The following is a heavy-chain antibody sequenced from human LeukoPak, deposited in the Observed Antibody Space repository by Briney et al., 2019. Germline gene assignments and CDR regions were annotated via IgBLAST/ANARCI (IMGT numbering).Heavy chain of an antibody. V-gene: IGHV3-48*03. Sequence: GGSLRLSCAASEXTFTSYEVNWVRQAPGKGMEWVSYNSSSGNTISYADSVKGRFTISRDNAKISLYLQVISLRAEDTAVYYCARGPSIAARYDAFDIWGQGTMVTVSS. CDR2: NSSSGNTI. J-gene: IGHJ3*02. D-gene: IGHD6-6*01. CDR1: EXTFTSYE. CDR3: ARGPSIAARYDAFDI.